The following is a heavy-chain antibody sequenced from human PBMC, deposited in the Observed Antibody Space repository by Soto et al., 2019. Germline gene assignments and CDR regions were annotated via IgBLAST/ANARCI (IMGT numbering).Heavy chain of an antibody. CDR1: GGSISHGGYY. V-gene: IGHV4-31*03. J-gene: IGHJ6*02. CDR2: IYYTGGT. Sequence: QVQLQESGPGLVKPAQTLSLTCTVSGGSISHGGYYWSWIRQYPGEGLEWIGYIYYTGGTYHNPSLESRFTMSVDTYNNQFFLKLTSVTAADTAVYYCARRSTVTTGYSMDVWGQGTTVTVSS. CDR3: ARRSTVTTGYSMDV. D-gene: IGHD4-17*01.